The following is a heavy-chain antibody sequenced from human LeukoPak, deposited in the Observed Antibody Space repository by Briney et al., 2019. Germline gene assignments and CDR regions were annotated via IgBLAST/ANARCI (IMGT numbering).Heavy chain of an antibody. D-gene: IGHD3-10*01. J-gene: IGHJ6*03. CDR2: INHSGST. CDR1: GGSFSTYH. Sequence: SETLSLTCAVYGGSFSTYHWGWVRQTPGNGLEWIGEINHSGSTNYNPSLKSRVIVSIDTSKNQFSLKLTSVTAADTGIYFCARHGLGRGVYITRQYNYYMDVWGTGTTVTVSS. V-gene: IGHV4-34*01. CDR3: ARHGLGRGVYITRQYNYYMDV.